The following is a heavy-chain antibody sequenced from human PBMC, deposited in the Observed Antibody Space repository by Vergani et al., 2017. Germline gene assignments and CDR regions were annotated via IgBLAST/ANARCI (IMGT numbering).Heavy chain of an antibody. V-gene: IGHV3-21*01. CDR2: ISSSSSYI. Sequence: EVQLVESGGGLVKPGGSLRLSCAASGFTFSSFSMNWVRQAPGKGLEWVSSISSSSSYIYYADSVKGRFTISRDNAKNSLYLQMNSLRAEDTAVYYCARAVGYYYDSSGSYWGQGTLVTVSS. CDR1: GFTFSSFS. J-gene: IGHJ4*02. CDR3: ARAVGYYYDSSGSY. D-gene: IGHD3-22*01.